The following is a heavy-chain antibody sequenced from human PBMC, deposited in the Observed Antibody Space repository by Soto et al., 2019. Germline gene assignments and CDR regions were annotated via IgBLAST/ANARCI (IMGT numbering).Heavy chain of an antibody. CDR1: GFTFSDFY. D-gene: IGHD3-16*01. Sequence: QVQLVESGGGLVKPGGSLRLSCAASGFTFSDFYMTWVRQAPGKGLEWLSYISTSTGYTDYADSVKGRFTISRDNAKNPLYLQMNSLRADDTAVYYCARVGRRDNWLDPWGQGTLVTVSS. CDR3: ARVGRRDNWLDP. V-gene: IGHV3-11*06. J-gene: IGHJ5*02. CDR2: ISTSTGYT.